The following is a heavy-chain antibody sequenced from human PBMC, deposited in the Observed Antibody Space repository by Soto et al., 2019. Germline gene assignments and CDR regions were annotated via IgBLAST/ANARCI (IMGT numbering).Heavy chain of an antibody. Sequence: GGSLRLSCAASGFTFSNYAMSWVRQAPGKGLEWVSGISGNGEKTYYADSVKGRFTISRDNSKNLLYLQMNSLRGEDTAVHYCARACRGGPTHAFDIWGQGAVVTVSS. D-gene: IGHD2-2*01. J-gene: IGHJ3*02. CDR3: ARACRGGPTHAFDI. V-gene: IGHV3-23*01. CDR2: ISGNGEKT. CDR1: GFTFSNYA.